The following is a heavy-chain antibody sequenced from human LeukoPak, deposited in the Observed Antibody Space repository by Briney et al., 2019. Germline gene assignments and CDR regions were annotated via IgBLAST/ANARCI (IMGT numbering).Heavy chain of an antibody. Sequence: GRSLRLSCAASGFTFSTYAMHWVRQAPGKGLEWVAIISYDGNNRDHADSVKGRFTISRDNSKNTLYLQMNSLRAEDTAVYYCAKDSIAVAGSRFDYWGQGTLVTVSS. J-gene: IGHJ4*02. CDR2: ISYDGNNR. CDR3: AKDSIAVAGSRFDY. CDR1: GFTFSTYA. D-gene: IGHD6-19*01. V-gene: IGHV3-30-3*01.